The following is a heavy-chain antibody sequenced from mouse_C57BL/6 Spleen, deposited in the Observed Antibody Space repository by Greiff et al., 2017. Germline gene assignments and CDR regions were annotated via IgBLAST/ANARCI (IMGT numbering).Heavy chain of an antibody. D-gene: IGHD1-1*01. V-gene: IGHV2-3*01. Sequence: VKLVESGPGLVAPSPSLSITCTVSGFSLTSYGVSWVRQPPGKGLEWLGVMWGDGSTNYHSALISRLSISKDNTTVQVFLKLNSLQADDTATYYCAKALIYYYGSSPYYFDYWGQGTTLTVSS. CDR1: GFSLTSYG. CDR2: MWGDGST. J-gene: IGHJ2*01. CDR3: AKALIYYYGSSPYYFDY.